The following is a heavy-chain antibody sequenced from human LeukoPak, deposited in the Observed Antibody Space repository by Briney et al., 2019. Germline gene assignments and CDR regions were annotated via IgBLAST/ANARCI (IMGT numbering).Heavy chain of an antibody. J-gene: IGHJ4*02. CDR3: AKDKLGSCSNTTCSDFDN. D-gene: IGHD2-2*01. Sequence: GGSLRLSCAVSGFTFRGHWMSWVRRAPGKGLEWVANIKPDESEKYYVDSVRGRFTISRDNAKNSLYLQMDSLRAEDTAIYYCAKDKLGSCSNTTCSDFDNWGQGTLVTVSS. V-gene: IGHV3-7*03. CDR2: IKPDESEK. CDR1: GFTFRGHW.